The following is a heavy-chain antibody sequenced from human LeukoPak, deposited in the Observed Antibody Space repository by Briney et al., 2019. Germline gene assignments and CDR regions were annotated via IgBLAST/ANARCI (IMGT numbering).Heavy chain of an antibody. Sequence: GGSLRLSCAASGFTFSSYAMHWVRQAPGKGLEWVAVIRYDGSNKYYADSVKGRFTISRDNSKNTLYLQMNSLRAEDTAVYYCARETPKITMIVVARSIYFDYWGQGTLVTVSS. CDR1: GFTFSSYA. J-gene: IGHJ4*02. D-gene: IGHD3-22*01. CDR2: IRYDGSNK. V-gene: IGHV3-30*04. CDR3: ARETPKITMIVVARSIYFDY.